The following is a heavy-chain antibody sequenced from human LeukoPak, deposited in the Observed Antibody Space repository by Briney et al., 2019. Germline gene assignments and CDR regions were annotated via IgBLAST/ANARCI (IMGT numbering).Heavy chain of an antibody. CDR2: IYSGGST. CDR3: ARGLSIVGIYYFDY. D-gene: IGHD1-26*01. V-gene: IGHV3-53*01. CDR1: GFTDSSNY. J-gene: IGHJ4*02. Sequence: PGGSLRLSCVVSGFTDSSNYMSWVRQAPGKGLEWVSVIYSGGSTYSADSVKGRFTISRDNSKNTLYLQMNSLRAEDTAVYYCARGLSIVGIYYFDYWGQGTLVTVSS.